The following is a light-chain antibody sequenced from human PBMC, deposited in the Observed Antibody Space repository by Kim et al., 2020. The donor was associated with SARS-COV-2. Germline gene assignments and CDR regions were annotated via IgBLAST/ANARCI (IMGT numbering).Light chain of an antibody. V-gene: IGKV4-1*01. CDR2: WAS. CDR1: QTVLYNSNNTNY. Sequence: ATLNGKSSQTVLYNSNNTNYLAWYQQKPGQAPKLLIYWASIRESGVSDRFSGSGSETDFTLTISSLQAEDVAVYYCQQYYSTPPSFGQGTKLEI. J-gene: IGKJ2*03. CDR3: QQYYSTPPS.